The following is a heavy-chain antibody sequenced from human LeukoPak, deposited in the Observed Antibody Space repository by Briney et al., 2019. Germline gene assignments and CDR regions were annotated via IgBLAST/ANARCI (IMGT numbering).Heavy chain of an antibody. Sequence: GGSLRLSCAASGFTFSSYGMHWVRQAPGKGLEWVAVISYDGSSKYYADSVKGRFTISRDNSKNTLYLQMNSLRAEDTAVYYCAKEVGPAYYYGMDVWGQGTTVTVSS. V-gene: IGHV3-30*18. D-gene: IGHD1-26*01. CDR1: GFTFSSYG. J-gene: IGHJ6*02. CDR3: AKEVGPAYYYGMDV. CDR2: ISYDGSSK.